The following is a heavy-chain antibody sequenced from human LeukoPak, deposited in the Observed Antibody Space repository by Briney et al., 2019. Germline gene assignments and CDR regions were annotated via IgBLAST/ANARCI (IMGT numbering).Heavy chain of an antibody. Sequence: GGSLRLSCEASGFTFSNAWMNWVRQAPGKGLEWVGRIKSKTDGGTTDYAAPVKGRFTISRDDSKNTLYLQMNSLKTEDTAVYYCTTRGYYDSSGYDDYWGQGTLVTVSS. J-gene: IGHJ4*02. CDR1: GFTFSNAW. D-gene: IGHD3-22*01. CDR3: TTRGYYDSSGYDDY. V-gene: IGHV3-15*07. CDR2: IKSKTDGGTT.